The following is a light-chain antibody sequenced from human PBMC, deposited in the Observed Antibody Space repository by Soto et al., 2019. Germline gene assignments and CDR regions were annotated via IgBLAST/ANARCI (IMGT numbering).Light chain of an antibody. CDR2: EVS. CDR1: SSDVGGYNF. Sequence: QSALTQPASVSGSPGQSITISCTGTSSDVGGYNFVSWYQHHPDKAPKLIIFEVSNRPSGVSNRFSGSKSGNTASLTISGLQAEDEADYYCSSYISVSSPVVFGGGTKLTVL. J-gene: IGLJ2*01. CDR3: SSYISVSSPVV. V-gene: IGLV2-14*01.